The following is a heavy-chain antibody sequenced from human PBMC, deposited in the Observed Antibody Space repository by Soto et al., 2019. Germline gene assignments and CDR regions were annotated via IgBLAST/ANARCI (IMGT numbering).Heavy chain of an antibody. Sequence: QVQLVQSGAEVKKPGASVKVSCKASGYTFTSYGISWVRQAPGQGLEWMGGIIPIFGTANYAQKFQGRVTITADESTSTAFMELSRLRSEDTAVYYCARESPGIAVAGPGYFDYWGQGTLVTVSS. CDR2: IIPIFGTA. D-gene: IGHD6-19*01. CDR3: ARESPGIAVAGPGYFDY. V-gene: IGHV1-69*13. CDR1: GYTFTSYG. J-gene: IGHJ4*02.